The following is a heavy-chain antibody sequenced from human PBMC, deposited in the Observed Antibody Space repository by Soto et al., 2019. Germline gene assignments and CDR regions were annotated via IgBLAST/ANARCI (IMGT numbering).Heavy chain of an antibody. CDR2: ISYDGMTK. D-gene: IGHD3-10*01. CDR3: AKAPRREGSFDP. Sequence: QAGGSLRLSCEASGITFRGYAMHWVRQAPGQGLEWVAVISYDGMTKKYADSVKGRLTISRDDSKNTLYLQMNSLRVGDTAVYFCAKAPRREGSFDPWGQGTLVTVSS. V-gene: IGHV3-30*04. CDR1: GITFRGYA. J-gene: IGHJ5*02.